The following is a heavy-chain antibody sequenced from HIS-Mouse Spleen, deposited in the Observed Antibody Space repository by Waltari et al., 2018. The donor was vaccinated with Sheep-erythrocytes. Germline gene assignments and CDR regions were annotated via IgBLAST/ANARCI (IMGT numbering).Heavy chain of an antibody. CDR2: IKPNSGGR. V-gene: IGHV1-2*02. CDR3: ARDGGSYFFQH. CDR1: GYTFTGYY. Sequence: QVQLVQSGAEVKKPGASVKVSCKASGYTFTGYYMHWVRQPPGQGLERMGWIKPNSGGRNYAQKFPGRVTITRDTCISTAYMELSRLRTDDTAVYYCARDGGSYFFQHWGQGTLVTVSS. D-gene: IGHD3-10*01. J-gene: IGHJ1*01.